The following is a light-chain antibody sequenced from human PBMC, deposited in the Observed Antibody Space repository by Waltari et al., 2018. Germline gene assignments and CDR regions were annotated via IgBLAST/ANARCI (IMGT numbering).Light chain of an antibody. CDR3: ATWDNSLEGWL. V-gene: IGLV1-44*01. CDR1: RNT. J-gene: IGLJ2*01. Sequence: QSVLTQPPSASGTPGQSIIISCSSTRNTVNWFQQVPRAAPKLPIFSDDQRPSGVPSRFSGSRLGTSASLAISGLHSEDEADDYCATWDNSLEGWLFGGGTKVTV. CDR2: SDD.